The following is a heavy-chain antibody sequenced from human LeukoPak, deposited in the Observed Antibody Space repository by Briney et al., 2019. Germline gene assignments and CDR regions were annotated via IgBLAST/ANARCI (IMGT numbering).Heavy chain of an antibody. V-gene: IGHV1-2*02. CDR2: INPNSGGT. D-gene: IGHD4-23*01. CDR3: ASPAGYGGNSYYFDY. Sequence: ASVKVSCKASGYTFTGYYMHWVRQAPGQGLEWMGWINPNSGGTNYAQKFQGRVTMTRDTSISTAYMELSRLRSDDTAVYYCASPAGYGGNSYYFDYWGQGTLVTVSS. CDR1: GYTFTGYY. J-gene: IGHJ4*02.